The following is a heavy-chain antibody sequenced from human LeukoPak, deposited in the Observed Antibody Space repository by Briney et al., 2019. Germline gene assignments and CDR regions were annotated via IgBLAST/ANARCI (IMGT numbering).Heavy chain of an antibody. CDR1: GFTFNRHG. D-gene: IGHD3-9*01. CDR2: IDVSGRVT. V-gene: IGHV3-23*01. CDR3: ARDGKNYDKSLGPFDP. Sequence: PTGGSLRLSCAASGFTFNRHGMSWVRQAPGKGLEWVSGIDVSGRVTYYADSVKGRFTISRDNSKNMVYLQMNSLRAGDMAVYYCARDGKNYDKSLGPFDPWGQGTLVTVSS. J-gene: IGHJ5*02.